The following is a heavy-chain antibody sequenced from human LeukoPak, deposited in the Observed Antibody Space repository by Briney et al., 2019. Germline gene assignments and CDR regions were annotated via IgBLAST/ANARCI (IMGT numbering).Heavy chain of an antibody. CDR2: ISYSGNS. V-gene: IGHV4-59*01. D-gene: IGHD3-10*01. Sequence: SSETLSLTCSVSGGSISNYFWSWIRQPPGKGLEYIGHISYSGNSYYNPSLESRVTISVGTSKNQFSLKLSSVTAADTALYYCARETKRFTMVRGVRGYYYGMDVWGQGTTVIVSS. CDR3: ARETKRFTMVRGVRGYYYGMDV. CDR1: GGSISNYF. J-gene: IGHJ6*02.